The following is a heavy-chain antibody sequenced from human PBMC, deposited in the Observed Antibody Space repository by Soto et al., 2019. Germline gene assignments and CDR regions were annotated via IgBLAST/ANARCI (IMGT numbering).Heavy chain of an antibody. Sequence: EVQVLESGGGLVQPGGSLRLSCAASGFTFSSYTMRWFRQAPGKVLEWVSSISGSGDTTYYVDSVKGRFTISRDNSKNTLYLQMNSLRAEDTAVYYCAKVDYRSGRDSFDYWGQGTLVTVSS. CDR2: ISGSGDTT. D-gene: IGHD6-19*01. CDR3: AKVDYRSGRDSFDY. CDR1: GFTFSSYT. V-gene: IGHV3-23*01. J-gene: IGHJ4*02.